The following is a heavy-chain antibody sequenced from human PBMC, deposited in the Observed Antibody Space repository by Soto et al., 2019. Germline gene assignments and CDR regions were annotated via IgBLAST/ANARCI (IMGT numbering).Heavy chain of an antibody. CDR3: AKWDSSLGAFDI. Sequence: ASVKVSCKASGYTFTSYAIHWVRQAPGQRLEWMGWINAGNGNTKYSQKFQGRVTITRDTSASTAYMELSSLRSEDTAVYYCAKWDSSLGAFDIWGQGTMVTVSS. CDR1: GYTFTSYA. CDR2: INAGNGNT. V-gene: IGHV1-3*01. J-gene: IGHJ3*02. D-gene: IGHD6-6*01.